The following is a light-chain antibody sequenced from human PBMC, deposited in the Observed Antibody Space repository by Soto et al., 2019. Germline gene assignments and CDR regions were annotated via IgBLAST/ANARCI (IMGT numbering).Light chain of an antibody. J-gene: IGLJ1*01. Sequence: QSVLTQPASVSGSPGQSITISCTGTSSDVGGYNYVSWFQQHPGKAPTLIISEVSNRPSGVSNRFSGSKSGNAASLTISGLQAEDEADYFCFSFTTDWTHVFGTGTKLTVL. CDR2: EVS. CDR3: FSFTTDWTHV. V-gene: IGLV2-14*01. CDR1: SSDVGGYNY.